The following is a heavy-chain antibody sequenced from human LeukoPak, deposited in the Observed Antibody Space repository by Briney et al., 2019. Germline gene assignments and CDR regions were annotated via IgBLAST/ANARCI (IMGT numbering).Heavy chain of an antibody. Sequence: SVKVSCKASGGTFSSYAISWVRQAPGQGLEWMGGIIPIFGTANYAQKFQGRVTITTDESTSTAYVELSSLRSEDTAVYYCAGAYYYDSSGYYLDYWGQGTLVTVSS. CDR2: IIPIFGTA. V-gene: IGHV1-69*05. CDR3: AGAYYYDSSGYYLDY. D-gene: IGHD3-22*01. CDR1: GGTFSSYA. J-gene: IGHJ4*02.